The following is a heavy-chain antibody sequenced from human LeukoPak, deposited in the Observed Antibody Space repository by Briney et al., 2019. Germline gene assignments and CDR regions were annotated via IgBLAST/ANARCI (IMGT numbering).Heavy chain of an antibody. CDR3: ARERSGVGGADY. D-gene: IGHD1-26*01. Sequence: PSETLSLTCTVSGGSISNYYWSWIRQPPGKGLEWIGYIYYSGSTKYNPSLKSRVTISVDTSKNQFSLKLSSLTAADTALYYCARERSGVGGADYWGQGTLVTVSS. J-gene: IGHJ4*02. CDR2: IYYSGST. V-gene: IGHV4-59*01. CDR1: GGSISNYY.